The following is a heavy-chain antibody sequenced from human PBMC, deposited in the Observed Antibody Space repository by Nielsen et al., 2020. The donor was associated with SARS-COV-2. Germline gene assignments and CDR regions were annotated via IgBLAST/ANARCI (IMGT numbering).Heavy chain of an antibody. CDR2: IYYSGST. Sequence: SETLSLTCTVSGGSISSGGYYWSWIRQHPGKGLEWIGYIYYSGSTYYNPSLKSRVTISVDTSKNQFSLKLSSVTAADTAVYCCARDFWTGFDYWGQGTLVTVSS. V-gene: IGHV4-31*03. CDR1: GGSISSGGYY. J-gene: IGHJ4*02. D-gene: IGHD3/OR15-3a*01. CDR3: ARDFWTGFDY.